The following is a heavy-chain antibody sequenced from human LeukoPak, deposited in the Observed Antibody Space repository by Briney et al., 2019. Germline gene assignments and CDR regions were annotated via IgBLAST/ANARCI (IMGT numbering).Heavy chain of an antibody. CDR1: GYTFTSYG. CDR2: ISAYNGNT. CDR3: ARQYSSSWRGSADY. Sequence: ASVNVSCKASGYTFTSYGISWVRQAPGQGLEWMGWISAYNGNTNYAQTLQGRVTMTTDASTSTAYMELRSLTSDDTAVYYCARQYSSSWRGSADYWGQGTLVTVSS. D-gene: IGHD6-13*01. J-gene: IGHJ4*02. V-gene: IGHV1-18*01.